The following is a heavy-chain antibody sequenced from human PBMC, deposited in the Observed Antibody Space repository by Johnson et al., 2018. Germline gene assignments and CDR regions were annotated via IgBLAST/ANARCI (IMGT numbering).Heavy chain of an antibody. D-gene: IGHD3-16*01. CDR1: GFTFSSSS. J-gene: IGHJ6*02. Sequence: VQLVESGGGLVQPGGSLRLSCAASGFTFSSSSMNWVRQAPGKGLAWVSSISSSTTTIYYADSVKGRFTISGDNAKNSLYLQRNSLRDEDTAVSYCGRELFIVWERYGMDVWGRVTTVTVSS. CDR2: ISSSTTTI. V-gene: IGHV3-48*02. CDR3: GRELFIVWERYGMDV.